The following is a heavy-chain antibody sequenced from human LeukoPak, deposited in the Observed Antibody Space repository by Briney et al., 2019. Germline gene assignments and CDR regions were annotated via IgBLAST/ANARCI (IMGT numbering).Heavy chain of an antibody. J-gene: IGHJ4*02. D-gene: IGHD3-3*01. Sequence: GGSLRLSCAASGFTFSSYSMNWVRQAPGKGLEWVSSISSSSSYIYYADSVKGRFTISRDNAKNSLYLQMNSLRAEDTAVYYCARKEGTIFGVVTLDYWGQGTLVTVSS. CDR2: ISSSSSYI. CDR1: GFTFSSYS. CDR3: ARKEGTIFGVVTLDY. V-gene: IGHV3-21*01.